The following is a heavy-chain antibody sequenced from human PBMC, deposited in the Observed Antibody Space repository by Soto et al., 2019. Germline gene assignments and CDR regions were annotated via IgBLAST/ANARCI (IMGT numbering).Heavy chain of an antibody. CDR3: ARGITIFGVVTTRRGYYYMDV. D-gene: IGHD3-3*01. J-gene: IGHJ6*03. Sequence: SETLSLTCTVSGGSISSYYWSWIRQPPGKGLEWIGYIYYSGSTNYNPSLKSRVTISVDTSKNQFSLKLSSVTAADTAVYYCARGITIFGVVTTRRGYYYMDVWGKGTTVTVS. CDR1: GGSISSYY. V-gene: IGHV4-59*01. CDR2: IYYSGST.